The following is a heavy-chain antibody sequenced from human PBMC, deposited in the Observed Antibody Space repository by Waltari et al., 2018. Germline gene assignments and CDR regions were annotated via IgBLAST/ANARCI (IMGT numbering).Heavy chain of an antibody. CDR2: ISAYNGNT. Sequence: VQLVQSGAEVKKPGASVKVSCKASGYTFTSYGISWVRQAPGQGLEWMGWISAYNGNTNYAQKLQGRVTMTTDTSTSTAYMELRSLRSDDTAVYYCARVAYCGGDCYSGAFDIWGQGTMVTVSS. V-gene: IGHV1-18*01. CDR1: GYTFTSYG. D-gene: IGHD2-21*02. J-gene: IGHJ3*02. CDR3: ARVAYCGGDCYSGAFDI.